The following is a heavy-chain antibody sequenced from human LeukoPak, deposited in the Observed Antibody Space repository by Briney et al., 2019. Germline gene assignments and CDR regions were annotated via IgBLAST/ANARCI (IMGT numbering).Heavy chain of an antibody. J-gene: IGHJ4*02. CDR2: ISGSGANR. V-gene: IGHV3-23*01. Sequence: PGGSLSLSCAASGFTFRNYAMAWFRQAPGKGLEWVSAISGSGANRYFADSMKGRFTISRDNSRNALYLQMNSLRAEDTAVYFCARQVGPDYWGQGTLVTVSS. CDR1: GFTFRNYA. CDR3: ARQVGPDY.